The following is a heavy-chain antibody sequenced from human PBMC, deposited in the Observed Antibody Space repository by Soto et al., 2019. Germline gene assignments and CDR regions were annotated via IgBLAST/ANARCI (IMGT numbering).Heavy chain of an antibody. D-gene: IGHD3-10*01. CDR2: FYYSGST. CDR1: GGSISSGGYY. J-gene: IGHJ5*02. Sequence: QVQLQESGPGLVKPSQTLSLTCTVSGGSISSGGYYWSWIRQHPGKGLEWIGYFYYSGSTYYNPSLKSRVTISVDTSKNQFSLKLSSVTAADTAVYYCARDQGLMVGLRNWFDPWGQGTLVTVSS. CDR3: ARDQGLMVGLRNWFDP. V-gene: IGHV4-31*03.